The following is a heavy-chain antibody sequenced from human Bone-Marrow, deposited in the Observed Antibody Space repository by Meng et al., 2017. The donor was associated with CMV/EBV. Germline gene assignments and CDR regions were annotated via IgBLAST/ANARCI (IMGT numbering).Heavy chain of an antibody. V-gene: IGHV3-23*01. J-gene: IGHJ4*02. CDR3: ARLSYCTNGVC. Sequence: GESLKISCAASGFTFSSYAMSWVRQAPGKGLEWVSAISGSGGSTYYADSVKGRFTISRDNSKNTLYLQMNSLRAEDTAVYYCARLSYCTNGVCWGPGALVTCSS. CDR2: ISGSGGST. CDR1: GFTFSSYA. D-gene: IGHD2-8*01.